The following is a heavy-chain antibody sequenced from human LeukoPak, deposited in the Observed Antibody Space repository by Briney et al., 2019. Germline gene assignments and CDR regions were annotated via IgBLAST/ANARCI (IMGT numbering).Heavy chain of an antibody. Sequence: GRSLRLSCAASGFTFSSYAMHWVRQAPGKGLEWVAVISYDGSNKYYADSVKGRFSISRDNSENTLYLQMNNLRADDTAVYSCAKSFTSSSSDYWGQGTLVTVSS. CDR1: GFTFSSYA. V-gene: IGHV3-30*04. J-gene: IGHJ4*02. CDR3: AKSFTSSSSDY. D-gene: IGHD6-13*01. CDR2: ISYDGSNK.